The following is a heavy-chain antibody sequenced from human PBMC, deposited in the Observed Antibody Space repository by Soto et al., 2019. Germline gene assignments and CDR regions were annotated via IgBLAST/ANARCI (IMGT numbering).Heavy chain of an antibody. Sequence: EVQLVESGGGLVQPGGSLRLSCAASGFTFSSYWMHWVRQAPGKGLVWVSRINSDGSSTSYADSVKGRFTISRDNAKNTMDCRINSLMTEDTAVYYCERGVSYRPGSVYWGQGTLVTVSS. CDR3: ERGVSYRPGSVY. CDR2: INSDGSST. V-gene: IGHV3-74*01. J-gene: IGHJ4*02. CDR1: GFTFSSYW. D-gene: IGHD1-26*01.